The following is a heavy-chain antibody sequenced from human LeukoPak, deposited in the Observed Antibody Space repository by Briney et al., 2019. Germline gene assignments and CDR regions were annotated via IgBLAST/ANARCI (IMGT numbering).Heavy chain of an antibody. CDR3: ARDKRIAVAGTPFDY. CDR1: GYTFTSHG. CDR2: ISAYNGNT. V-gene: IGHV1-18*01. J-gene: IGHJ4*02. Sequence: ASVKVSCKASGYTFTSHGISWVRQAPGQGLEWMGWISAYNGNTNYAQKLQGRVTMTTDTSTSTAYMELRSLRSDDTAVYYCARDKRIAVAGTPFDYWGQGTLVTVSS. D-gene: IGHD6-19*01.